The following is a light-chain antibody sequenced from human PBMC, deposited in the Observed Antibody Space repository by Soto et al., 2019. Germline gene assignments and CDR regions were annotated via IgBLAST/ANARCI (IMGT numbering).Light chain of an antibody. CDR2: KAS. J-gene: IGKJ2*01. V-gene: IGKV1-5*03. CDR1: QNISNS. CDR3: QQYNTT. Sequence: DIQMTQCPSTLSASVGDRVTITCRASQNISNSLAWYQQKPGKAPKLLIYKASSLQSRVPSRFSGSGSGTEFTLTISSLQPDDFATYYCQQYNTTFGQGTKVDIK.